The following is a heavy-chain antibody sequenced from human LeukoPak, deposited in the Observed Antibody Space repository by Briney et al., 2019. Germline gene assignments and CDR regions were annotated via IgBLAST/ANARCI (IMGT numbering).Heavy chain of an antibody. CDR3: ATLYGDYSGFSFDAFDI. J-gene: IGHJ3*02. Sequence: KTSETLSLTCAVYGGSFSGYYWSWIRQPPGKGLEWIGEINHSGSTNYNPSLKSRVTISVDTSKNQFSLKLSSVTAADTAVYYCATLYGDYSGFSFDAFDIWGQGTMVTVSS. D-gene: IGHD4-17*01. V-gene: IGHV4-34*01. CDR1: GGSFSGYY. CDR2: INHSGST.